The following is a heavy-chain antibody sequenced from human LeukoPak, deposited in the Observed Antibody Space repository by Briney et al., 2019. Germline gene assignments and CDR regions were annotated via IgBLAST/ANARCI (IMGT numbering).Heavy chain of an antibody. V-gene: IGHV4-34*01. Sequence: PSETLCLTCAVYGGSLSGYYWSWIRQPPGKGLEWIGEINHSGSTNYNPSLKSRVTISVDTSKNQFSLKLSSVTAADTAVYYCARGQGVVVVPAARYYWFDPWGQGTLVTVSS. CDR2: INHSGST. J-gene: IGHJ5*02. CDR3: ARGQGVVVVPAARYYWFDP. D-gene: IGHD2-2*01. CDR1: GGSLSGYY.